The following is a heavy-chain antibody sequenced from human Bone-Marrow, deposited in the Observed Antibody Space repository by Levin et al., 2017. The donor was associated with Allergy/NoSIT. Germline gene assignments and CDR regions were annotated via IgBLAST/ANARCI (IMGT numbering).Heavy chain of an antibody. CDR2: ISYDGSNK. Sequence: GESLKISCAASGFTFSSYDMHWVRQAPGKGLEWVAVISYDGSNKYYADSVKGRFTISRDNSKNTLYLQMNSLRAEDTAVYYCARDATPDYYDSSGYYPNYWGQGTLVTVSS. J-gene: IGHJ4*02. CDR1: GFTFSSYD. CDR3: ARDATPDYYDSSGYYPNY. V-gene: IGHV3-30-3*01. D-gene: IGHD3-22*01.